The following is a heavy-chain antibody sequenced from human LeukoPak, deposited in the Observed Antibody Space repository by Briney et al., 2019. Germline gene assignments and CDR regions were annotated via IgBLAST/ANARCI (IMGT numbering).Heavy chain of an antibody. J-gene: IGHJ1*01. V-gene: IGHV1-69*13. CDR2: IIPIFGTA. D-gene: IGHD3-9*01. Sequence: ASVKVSCKASGGTFSSYAISWVRQAPGQGLEWMGGIIPIFGTANYAQKFQGRVTITADESTSTAYMELSSLRSEDTAVYYCARDSSEFRSLIFHWGQGTLVTVSS. CDR1: GGTFSSYA. CDR3: ARDSSEFRSLIFH.